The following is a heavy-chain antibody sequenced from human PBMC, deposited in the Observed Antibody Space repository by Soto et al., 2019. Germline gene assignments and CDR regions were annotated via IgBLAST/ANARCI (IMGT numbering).Heavy chain of an antibody. Sequence: SETLSLTCAVYGGSFSGYYWSWIRQPPGKGLEWIGEINHSGSTNYNPSLKSRVTISVDTSKNQFSLKLSSVTAADTAVYYCARGLPNSENHYYSGYDSSWFDPWGQGTLVTVSS. CDR3: ARGLPNSENHYYSGYDSSWFDP. CDR2: INHSGST. D-gene: IGHD5-12*01. V-gene: IGHV4-34*01. J-gene: IGHJ5*02. CDR1: GGSFSGYY.